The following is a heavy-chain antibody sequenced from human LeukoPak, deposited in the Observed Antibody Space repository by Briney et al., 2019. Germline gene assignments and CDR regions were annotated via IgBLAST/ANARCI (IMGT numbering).Heavy chain of an antibody. V-gene: IGHV3-21*01. CDR1: GFTFSTYS. D-gene: IGHD3-22*01. Sequence: GGSLTLSCAASGFTFSTYSMNWVRQAPGKGLEWVSSISSGRGYIYYADSVKGRFSISRDNAKNSLYLQMNSLRAEDTAVYHCARQCYYYDSNESCDYWGQGTLVTVSS. CDR2: ISSGRGYI. CDR3: ARQCYYYDSNESCDY. J-gene: IGHJ4*02.